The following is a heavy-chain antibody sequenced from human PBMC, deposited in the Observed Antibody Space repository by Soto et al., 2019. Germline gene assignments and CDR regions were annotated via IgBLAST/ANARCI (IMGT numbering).Heavy chain of an antibody. V-gene: IGHV1-69*02. D-gene: IGHD3-16*01. CDR1: GGTFSSYT. J-gene: IGHJ6*02. CDR3: AMVDVYVTPSPQDV. Sequence: SVKVSCKASGGTFSSYTISWVRQAPGQGLEWMGRIIPILGIANYAQKFQGRVTITADKSTSTAYMELRSLRSNDTAVYYCAMVDVYVTPSPQDVWGQGTTVTVSS. CDR2: IIPILGIA.